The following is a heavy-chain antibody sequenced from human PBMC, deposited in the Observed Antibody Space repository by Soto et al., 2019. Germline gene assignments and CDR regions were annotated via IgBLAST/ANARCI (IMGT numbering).Heavy chain of an antibody. CDR2: IYFSGSA. J-gene: IGHJ4*02. D-gene: IGHD5-12*01. V-gene: IGHV4-61*05. Sequence: ASETLSLTRSVSSGSLSTSGFYLGWIRQPPGTGLEWIGYIYFSGSANYNPSLKSRVTLSVDTSKNQFSLKLSSVTAADTAVYYCARRYSGYGDYWGQGTLVTVPQ. CDR1: SGSLSTSGFY. CDR3: ARRYSGYGDY.